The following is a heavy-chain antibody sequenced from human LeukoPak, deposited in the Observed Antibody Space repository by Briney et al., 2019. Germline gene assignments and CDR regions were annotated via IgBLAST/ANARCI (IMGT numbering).Heavy chain of an antibody. D-gene: IGHD6-13*01. CDR3: ARDSSSTWYLAFDI. V-gene: IGHV3-23*01. Sequence: SGGSLRLSCAASGFTFSSYAMSWVRQAPGKGLEWVSAISGSGGSTYYADSVKGRFTISRDNSKNTLYLQMNSLRAEDTAVYYCARDSSSTWYLAFDIWGQGTMVTVSS. J-gene: IGHJ3*02. CDR2: ISGSGGST. CDR1: GFTFSSYA.